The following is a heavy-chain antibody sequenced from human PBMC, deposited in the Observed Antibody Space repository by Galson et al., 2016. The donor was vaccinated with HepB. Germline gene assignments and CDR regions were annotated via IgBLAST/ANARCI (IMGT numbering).Heavy chain of an antibody. CDR1: GYTFTSYV. CDR2: TNAGSGAT. CDR3: ARSLGSNHFDN. V-gene: IGHV1-3*01. D-gene: IGHD2-15*01. J-gene: IGHJ4*02. Sequence: SVKVSCNASGYTFTSYVIHWVRQASGQRLEWMGWTNAGSGATKYSQTFQGRVSISRDTSATTAYMDLSGLTSEDTAMYYCARSLGSNHFDNWGQGALLTVSS.